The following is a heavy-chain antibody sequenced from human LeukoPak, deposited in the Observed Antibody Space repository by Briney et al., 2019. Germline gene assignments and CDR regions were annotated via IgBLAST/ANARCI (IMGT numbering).Heavy chain of an antibody. D-gene: IGHD2-2*01. J-gene: IGHJ5*02. Sequence: GESLKISCKGSGYSFTSYWIGWVRQMPGKGLEWMGIIYPGDSGTRYSPSFQGQVTISADKSISTAYLQWSSLKASDTAMYYCARPLRYCSSTSCTTGGFDPWGQGTLVTVSS. CDR3: ARPLRYCSSTSCTTGGFDP. CDR2: IYPGDSGT. V-gene: IGHV5-51*01. CDR1: GYSFTSYW.